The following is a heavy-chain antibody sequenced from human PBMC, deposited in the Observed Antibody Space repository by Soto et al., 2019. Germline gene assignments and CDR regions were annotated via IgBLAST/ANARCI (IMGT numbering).Heavy chain of an antibody. V-gene: IGHV3-23*01. CDR1: GFTFSSYA. J-gene: IGHJ4*02. CDR3: AKDLGYSGYDVRGPFDY. D-gene: IGHD5-12*01. CDR2: ISGSGGST. Sequence: GGSLRLSCAASGFTFSSYAMSWVRQAPGKGLEWVSVISGSGGSTYYADSVKGRFTISRDNSKNTLYLQMNSLRAEDTAVYYCAKDLGYSGYDVRGPFDYWGQGTLVTVSS.